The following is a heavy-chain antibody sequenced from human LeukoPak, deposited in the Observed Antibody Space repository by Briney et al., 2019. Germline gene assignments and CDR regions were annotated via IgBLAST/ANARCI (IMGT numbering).Heavy chain of an antibody. CDR1: GGSFSGYY. J-gene: IGHJ4*02. CDR3: AREGNYVDY. CDR2: INHSGST. V-gene: IGHV4-34*01. Sequence: SQTLSLTRAVYGGSFSGYYWSWIRQPPGKGLEWIGEINHSGSTNYNPSLKSRVTISVDTSKNQFSLKLSSVTAADTAVYYCAREGNYVDYWGQGTLVTVSS. D-gene: IGHD6-13*01.